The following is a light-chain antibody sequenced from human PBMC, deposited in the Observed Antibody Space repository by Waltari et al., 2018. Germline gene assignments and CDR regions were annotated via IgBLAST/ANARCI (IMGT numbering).Light chain of an antibody. J-gene: IGLJ2*01. CDR1: ALPKHY. Sequence: SYELTQPPSVSVSPGQTARISCSGDALPKHYAYWYQQKPGQAPVLLIYKDNGRPSGIPERFSGSSSGTTVTLTISGVQAEDEADYYCQSADSSGTYVVFGGGTMLTVL. V-gene: IGLV3-25*03. CDR3: QSADSSGTYVV. CDR2: KDN.